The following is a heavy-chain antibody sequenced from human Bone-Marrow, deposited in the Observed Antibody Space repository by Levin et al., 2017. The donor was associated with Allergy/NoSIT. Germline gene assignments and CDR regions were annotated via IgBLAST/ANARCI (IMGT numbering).Heavy chain of an antibody. CDR1: GFTFDSYA. Sequence: GGSLRLSCVASGFTFDSYAMSWVRQAPGRGLEWVSSITGSGAGTYYADSVKGRFTISRDNSNNTLFLRVNNLRTDDTAIYFCAKDGPKYRSAWYYSYGLDVWGQGATVTVSS. CDR2: ITGSGAGT. V-gene: IGHV3-23*01. D-gene: IGHD6-19*01. J-gene: IGHJ6*02. CDR3: AKDGPKYRSAWYYSYGLDV.